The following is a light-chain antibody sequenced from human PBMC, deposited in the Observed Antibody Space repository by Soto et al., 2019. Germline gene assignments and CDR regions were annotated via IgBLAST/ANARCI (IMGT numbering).Light chain of an antibody. CDR2: GAS. J-gene: IGKJ1*01. CDR3: QHYHNWPRT. Sequence: EIVMTQSPATLSVSPGERATLSCRASQSVSSNLAWYQQKPGQAPRLLIYGASTRATGIPARFSGSGSGTEFPLTISSLQSEEFAVYYCQHYHNWPRTFGQGTKVEIK. V-gene: IGKV3-15*01. CDR1: QSVSSN.